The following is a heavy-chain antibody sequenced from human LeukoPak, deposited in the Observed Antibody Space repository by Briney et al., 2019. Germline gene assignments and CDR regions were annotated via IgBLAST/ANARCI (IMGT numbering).Heavy chain of an antibody. D-gene: IGHD2-15*01. J-gene: IGHJ5*02. V-gene: IGHV3-15*01. CDR3: TTDRCS. Sequence: GGSLRLSCAASGTTFTDAWMCWVRHTPGEGLEWVARITRKSDGGTTEYAAPVKGRFTISRNDSEATLYLQMNSLKTEDTAVYYCTTDRCSWGQGTPVTVSS. CDR2: ITRKSDGGTT. CDR1: GTTFTDAW.